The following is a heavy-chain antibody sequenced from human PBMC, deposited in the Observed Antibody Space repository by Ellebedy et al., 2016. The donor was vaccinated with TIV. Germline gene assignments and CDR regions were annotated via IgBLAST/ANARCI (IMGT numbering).Heavy chain of an antibody. CDR1: GGSISSYY. Sequence: SETLSLTCTVSGGSISSYYWSWIRQPPGKGLEWIGYIYYSGSTNYNPSLKSRVTISVDTSKNQFSLKLSSVTAADTAVYYCARYAGAIIKWTNYYYGMDVWGQGTTVTVSS. CDR2: IYYSGST. J-gene: IGHJ6*02. D-gene: IGHD1-26*01. CDR3: ARYAGAIIKWTNYYYGMDV. V-gene: IGHV4-59*12.